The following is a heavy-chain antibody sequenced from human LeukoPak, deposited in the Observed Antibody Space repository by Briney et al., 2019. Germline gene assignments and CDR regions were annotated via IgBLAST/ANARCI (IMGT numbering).Heavy chain of an antibody. CDR1: SYSISSGYD. V-gene: IGHV4-38-2*02. J-gene: IGHJ5*02. D-gene: IGHD3-3*01. Sequence: PSETLSLTCTVSSYSISSGYDWGWIRKPPGKGLEGIGRIYHSGSAYYKPSLKSRVTVSVDTSRNQCSLKLTSVTAADTAVYYCARVPHGETIFGVVLYWFDPWGQGTLVTVFS. CDR2: IYHSGSA. CDR3: ARVPHGETIFGVVLYWFDP.